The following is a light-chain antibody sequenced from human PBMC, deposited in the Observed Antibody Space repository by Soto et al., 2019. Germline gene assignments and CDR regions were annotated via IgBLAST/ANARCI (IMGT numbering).Light chain of an antibody. J-gene: IGLJ3*02. CDR2: DVS. CDR3: NSYTTSSTLV. CDR1: SSDVGGYNY. V-gene: IGLV2-14*01. Sequence: QSALTQPASVSGSPGQSITISCTGTSSDVGGYNYVSWYQQHPGKAPKLMIYDVSKRPSGVSNRFSGSKSGNTASLTISGLQVEDEADYYCNSYTTSSTLVFGGGTKLTVL.